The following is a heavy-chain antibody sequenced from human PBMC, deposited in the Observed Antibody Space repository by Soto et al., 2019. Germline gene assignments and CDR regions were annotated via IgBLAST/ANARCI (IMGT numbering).Heavy chain of an antibody. Sequence: QVQLVQSGAEVKKPGASVKVSCKASGYTFTSYEINWVRQATGQGIEWMGWMNPNSGDTGYAQKFQGRVTMTRNTSISTAYMELSSLRSEDTAVYYCARGELLWFGELLRWGQGTLVTVSS. D-gene: IGHD3-10*01. CDR2: MNPNSGDT. CDR3: ARGELLWFGELLR. CDR1: GYTFTSYE. J-gene: IGHJ4*02. V-gene: IGHV1-8*01.